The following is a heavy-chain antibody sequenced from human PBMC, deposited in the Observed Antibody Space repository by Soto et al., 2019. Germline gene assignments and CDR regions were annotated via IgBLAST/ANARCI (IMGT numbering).Heavy chain of an antibody. D-gene: IGHD1-1*01. CDR2: TSAYNGNT. J-gene: IGHJ6*02. V-gene: IGHV1-18*01. CDR3: ARDPWGVTHPITTGMDV. Sequence: ASVKVSCKASGYTFTSYGISWVRQAPGQGLEWMGWTSAYNGNTNYAQKLQGRVTMTTDTSTSTAYMELRSLRSDDTAVYYCARDPWGVTHPITTGMDVWGQGTTVTVSS. CDR1: GYTFTSYG.